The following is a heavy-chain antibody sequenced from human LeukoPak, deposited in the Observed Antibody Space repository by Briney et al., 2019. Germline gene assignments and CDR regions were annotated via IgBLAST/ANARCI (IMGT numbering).Heavy chain of an antibody. CDR3: ARRRKSIAVPRPGAYFDY. D-gene: IGHD6-19*01. Sequence: SETLSLTCTVSGGSISSYYWSWIRQPPGKGLEWIGYIHYSGSTHYNPSLKSRVTISVDTSKNQFSLKLSSVTAADTAVYYCARRRKSIAVPRPGAYFDYWGQGTLVTVSS. V-gene: IGHV4-59*12. CDR2: IHYSGST. CDR1: GGSISSYY. J-gene: IGHJ4*02.